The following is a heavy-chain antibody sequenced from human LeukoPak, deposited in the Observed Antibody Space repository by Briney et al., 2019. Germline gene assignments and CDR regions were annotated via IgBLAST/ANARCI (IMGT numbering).Heavy chain of an antibody. V-gene: IGHV3-33*06. CDR1: GFTFSSYG. J-gene: IGHJ4*02. CDR3: AKDTTTSRRGFDY. CDR2: IWYDGSNK. Sequence: GGSLRLSCAASGFTFSSYGMHWVRQAPGKGPEWVAVIWYDGSNKYYADSVKGRFTISRDNSKNTLYLQMNSLRAEDTAVFYCAKDTTTSRRGFDYWGQGILVTVSS. D-gene: IGHD3-10*01.